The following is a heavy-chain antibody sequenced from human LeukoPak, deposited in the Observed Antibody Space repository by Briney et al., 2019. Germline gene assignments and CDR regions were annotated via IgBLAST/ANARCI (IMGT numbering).Heavy chain of an antibody. CDR1: GGSISSYY. D-gene: IGHD6-19*01. J-gene: IGHJ4*02. V-gene: IGHV4-59*01. CDR2: IYYSGST. Sequence: SETLSLTCTVSGGSISSYYWSWIRQPPGKGLEWIGYIYYSGSTNYNPSLKSRVTISVDTSKKQFSLKLSSVTAADTAVYYCARGRRYSSGSGIVYSYDGWGQGTLVTVSS. CDR3: ARGRRYSSGSGIVYSYDG.